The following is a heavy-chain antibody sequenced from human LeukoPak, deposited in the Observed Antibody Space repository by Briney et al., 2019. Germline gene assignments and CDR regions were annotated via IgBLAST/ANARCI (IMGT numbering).Heavy chain of an antibody. CDR1: GYSFTSYW. Sequence: PGESPKISCKGSGYSFTSYWIGWVRQMPGKGLEWMGIIYPGDSDTRYSPSFQGQVTISADKSISTAYLQWSSLKASDTAMYYCARHRGIAAAGTGAFDIWGQGTMVTVSS. CDR2: IYPGDSDT. V-gene: IGHV5-51*01. J-gene: IGHJ3*02. D-gene: IGHD6-13*01. CDR3: ARHRGIAAAGTGAFDI.